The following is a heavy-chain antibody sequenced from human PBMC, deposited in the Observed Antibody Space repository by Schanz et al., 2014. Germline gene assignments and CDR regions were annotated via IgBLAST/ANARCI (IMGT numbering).Heavy chain of an antibody. CDR3: AKDGRLPYYGTGSDFDY. CDR1: GFTVNNYA. Sequence: EVQLVESGGGLVRPGGSLRLSCTVSGFTVNNYAMGWVRQAPGKGLEWVSSISSSGSSIYYADSVKGRFTISRDNANNSLFLRMNSLRAEDTAVYYCAKDGRLPYYGTGSDFDYWGQGTLVAVSS. D-gene: IGHD3-22*01. CDR2: ISSSGSSI. V-gene: IGHV3-21*06. J-gene: IGHJ4*02.